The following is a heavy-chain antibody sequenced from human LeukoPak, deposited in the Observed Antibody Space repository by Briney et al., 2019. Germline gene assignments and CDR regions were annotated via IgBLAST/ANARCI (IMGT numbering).Heavy chain of an antibody. CDR2: ISAHNGNT. Sequence: GASVKVSCKASGYTFTNYGISWVRQAPGQGLEWMGWISAHNGNTNYAQKLQGRVTMTTDTSTSTAYMELRSLRSDDTAVYYCARNRHYDFWSGYSRGGRDEYYFDYWGQGTLVTVSS. CDR1: GYTFTNYG. J-gene: IGHJ4*02. CDR3: ARNRHYDFWSGYSRGGRDEYYFDY. D-gene: IGHD3-3*01. V-gene: IGHV1-18*01.